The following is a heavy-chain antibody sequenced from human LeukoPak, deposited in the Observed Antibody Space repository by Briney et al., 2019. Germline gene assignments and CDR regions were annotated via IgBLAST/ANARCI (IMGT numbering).Heavy chain of an antibody. D-gene: IGHD2-21*02. CDR2: LCYSGNT. V-gene: IGHV4-39*01. J-gene: IGHJ4*02. CDR3: TTRYGDHDYVDY. CDR1: GGSISSSNYC. Sequence: SETLSLTCTVSGGSISSSNYCWDWIRQPPGKGLEWIGSLCYSGNTYQNPSLKSRLTISGDTSQNQFSLRLSSVTAAGTAVYYCTTRYGDHDYVDYWGQGTLVTVSS.